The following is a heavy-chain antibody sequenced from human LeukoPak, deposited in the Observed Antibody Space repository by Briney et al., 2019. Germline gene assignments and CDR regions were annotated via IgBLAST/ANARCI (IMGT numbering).Heavy chain of an antibody. CDR1: GGSISSSSYY. Sequence: SETLSLTCTVSGGSISSSSYYWGWIRQPAGKGLEWIGRIYTSGSTNYNPSLKSRVTMSVDTSKNQFSLKLSSVTAADTAVYYCARVRYSSGNYFDYWGQGTLVTVSS. V-gene: IGHV4-61*02. J-gene: IGHJ4*02. CDR2: IYTSGST. CDR3: ARVRYSSGNYFDY. D-gene: IGHD6-19*01.